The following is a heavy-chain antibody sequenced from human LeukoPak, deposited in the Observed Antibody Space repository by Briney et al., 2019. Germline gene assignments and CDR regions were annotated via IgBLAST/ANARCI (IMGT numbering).Heavy chain of an antibody. V-gene: IGHV1-8*01. J-gene: IGHJ4*02. CDR1: GYTFTSYD. CDR3: ARGAWTSSFDH. CDR2: VNPNSGNT. D-gene: IGHD6-6*01. Sequence: GASVKVSCKASGYTFTSYDVNWVRQATGQGLEWMGWVNPNSGNTAYAQNFQGRVTMTSDTSINTAYMELSSLRSEDTAVYYCARGAWTSSFDHWGQGTLVPVSS.